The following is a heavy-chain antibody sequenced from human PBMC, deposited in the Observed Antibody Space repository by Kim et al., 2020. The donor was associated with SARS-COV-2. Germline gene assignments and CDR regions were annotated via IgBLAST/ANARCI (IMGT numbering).Heavy chain of an antibody. J-gene: IGHJ4*02. Sequence: ASVKVSCKASGYTFTSYGISWVRQAPGQGLEWMGWISAYNGNTNYAQKLQGRVTMTTDTSTSTAYMELRSLRSDDTAVYYCARDSLHNGDYLVPLYLHLIDYWGQGTLVTVSS. CDR1: GYTFTSYG. D-gene: IGHD4-17*01. CDR2: ISAYNGNT. V-gene: IGHV1-18*01. CDR3: ARDSLHNGDYLVPLYLHLIDY.